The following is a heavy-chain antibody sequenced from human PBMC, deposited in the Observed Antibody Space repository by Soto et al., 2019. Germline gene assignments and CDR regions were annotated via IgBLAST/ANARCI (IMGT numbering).Heavy chain of an antibody. CDR1: GGSMRSEGYY. J-gene: IGHJ4*02. D-gene: IGHD3-16*01. Sequence: QVQLQESGPGLVEPSQTLSLTCSVSGGSMRSEGYYWSWIRQHPGKGLEWIGYIYYSGLTDYNQSLKSRLTISVDKSKNEVYLKMRSVTDAETDVYYCAYQRGFTAYTGDWGQGTLVTDS. CDR2: IYYSGLT. V-gene: IGHV4-31*03. CDR3: AYQRGFTAYTGD.